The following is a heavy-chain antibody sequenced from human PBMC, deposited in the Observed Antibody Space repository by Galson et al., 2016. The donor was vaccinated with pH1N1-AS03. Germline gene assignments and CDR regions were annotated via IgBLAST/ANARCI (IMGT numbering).Heavy chain of an antibody. CDR3: ARTRTDYYGSIY. D-gene: IGHD3-10*01. Sequence: KPTQTLTLTCTFSGFSLTTDDMCVSWLRQPPGKALEWLARIDWDDDKYYSASLKTRLTISKDTSKNQVVLTMTNVDPVDTATYYCARTRTDYYGSIYWGQGTLVTVSS. CDR2: IDWDDDK. CDR1: GFSLTTDDMC. V-gene: IGHV2-70*11. J-gene: IGHJ4*02.